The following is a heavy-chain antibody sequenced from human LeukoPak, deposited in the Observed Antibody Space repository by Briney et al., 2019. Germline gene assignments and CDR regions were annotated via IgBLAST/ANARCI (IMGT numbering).Heavy chain of an antibody. J-gene: IGHJ4*02. CDR1: GFTFSSYS. V-gene: IGHV3-23*01. Sequence: QPGGSLRLSCAASGFTFSSYSMNWVRQAPGKGLEWVSAISGSGGSTYYADSVKGRFTISRDNSKNTLYLQMNSLRAEDTAVYYCAKQWLVRLGRGDYFDYWGQGTLVTVSS. CDR2: ISGSGGST. CDR3: AKQWLVRLGRGDYFDY. D-gene: IGHD6-19*01.